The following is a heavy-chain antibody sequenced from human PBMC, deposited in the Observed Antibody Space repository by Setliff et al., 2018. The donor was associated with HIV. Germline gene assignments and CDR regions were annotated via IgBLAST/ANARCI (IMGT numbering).Heavy chain of an antibody. V-gene: IGHV4-39*01. D-gene: IGHD2-8*02. CDR1: GGSINSRSYY. CDR2: IYFSGTP. CDR3: ARRGMWSYETGGNPTATFDY. Sequence: PSETLSLTCTVSGGSINSRSYYWAWIRQPPGKGLEWVASIYFSGTPYYNPSLKNRVTISVDTSKNQFSLKLSSVTAAATAVYYCARRGMWSYETGGNPTATFDYWGQGTLVTVSS. J-gene: IGHJ4*02.